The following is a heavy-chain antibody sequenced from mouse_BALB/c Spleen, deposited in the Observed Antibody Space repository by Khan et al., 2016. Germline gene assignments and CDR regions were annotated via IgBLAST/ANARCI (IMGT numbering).Heavy chain of an antibody. V-gene: IGHV1-7*01. J-gene: IGHJ1*01. CDR2: INPSTGYT. CDR1: GYTFTSYW. CDR3: ASYYYGSSYFDV. D-gene: IGHD1-1*01. Sequence: LQQSGAELAKPGASVKMSCKASGYTFTSYWMHWVKQRPGQGLEWIGYINPSTGYTEYNQKFKDKATLTADKSSSTAYMQLSSLTSEDSAVYYCASYYYGSSYFDVWGAGTTVTVSS.